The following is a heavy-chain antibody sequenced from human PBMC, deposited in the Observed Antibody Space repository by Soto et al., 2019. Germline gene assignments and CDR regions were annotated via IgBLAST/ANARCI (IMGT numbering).Heavy chain of an antibody. CDR3: ARGTVYYCPNDKCGFFFDH. J-gene: IGHJ4*02. CDR2: IDTNGDT. D-gene: IGHD2-8*01. Sequence: QVQLQESGSGLLKPSQTLSLDCSVSGDSLRRGFHHWSWIRQTPGKGLQLIGYIDTNGDTHYDPSVRNRVNMSIVTTESRFSLKVTSVTAADTAVYYCARGTVYYCPNDKCGFFFDHWGQGALVTVTS. CDR1: GDSLRRGFHH. V-gene: IGHV4-31*03.